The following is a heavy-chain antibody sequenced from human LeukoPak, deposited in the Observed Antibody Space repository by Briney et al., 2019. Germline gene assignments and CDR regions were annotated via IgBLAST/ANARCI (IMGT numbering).Heavy chain of an antibody. Sequence: GGSLRLSCAASGFTFSSYSMNWVRQAPGKGMEWVSYISSSSSTIYYADSVKGRFTISRDNAKNSLYLQMNSLRAEDTAVYYCARAYYDSSGYHYFDYWGQGTLVTVSS. CDR2: ISSSSSTI. CDR1: GFTFSSYS. V-gene: IGHV3-48*01. D-gene: IGHD3-22*01. J-gene: IGHJ4*02. CDR3: ARAYYDSSGYHYFDY.